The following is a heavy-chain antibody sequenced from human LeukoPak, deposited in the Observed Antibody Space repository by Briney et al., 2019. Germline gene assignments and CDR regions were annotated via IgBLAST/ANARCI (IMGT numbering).Heavy chain of an antibody. V-gene: IGHV3-33*06. CDR2: IWFDGDNK. Sequence: GTSLRLSCVTSGFHFKNYGMQWVRQAPGKGLEWVANIWFDGDNKYYADSVKGRFTISRDNSKNTLHLQMNSLRAEDTAVYYCAKGAHITMVRGALENLGQGTLVTVSS. D-gene: IGHD3-10*01. CDR3: AKGAHITMVRGALEN. J-gene: IGHJ4*02. CDR1: GFHFKNYG.